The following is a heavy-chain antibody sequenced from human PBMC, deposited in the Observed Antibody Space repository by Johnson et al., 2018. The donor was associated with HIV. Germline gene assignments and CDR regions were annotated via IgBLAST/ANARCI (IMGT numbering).Heavy chain of an antibody. V-gene: IGHV3-15*01. Sequence: VQLVESGGGLVQPGGSLRLSCAASGFTFSNAWMSWVRQAPGKGLEWVGRIKSKTDGGTTDYAAPVKGRFTISRDDSKNTLYLQMNSLKTEDTAVYYCTTSIAAAGIDAFDIWGQGTMVTVSS. CDR3: TTSIAAAGIDAFDI. CDR2: IKSKTDGGTT. CDR1: GFTFSNAW. D-gene: IGHD6-13*01. J-gene: IGHJ3*02.